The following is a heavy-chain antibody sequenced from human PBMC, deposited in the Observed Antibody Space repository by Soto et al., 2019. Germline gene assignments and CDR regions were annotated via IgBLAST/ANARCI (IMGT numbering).Heavy chain of an antibody. Sequence: EVQLLESGGGLVQPGGSLRLLCAASGFTFSSYAMSWVRQAPGKGLEWVSDISGSGGSTYYADSVKGRFTISRDNSKSTLSLQMNSLRAEDTAIYFCAKGRGTITRYFGMDVWGQGTTVTVSS. CDR2: ISGSGGST. CDR1: GFTFSSYA. J-gene: IGHJ6*02. CDR3: AKGRGTITRYFGMDV. V-gene: IGHV3-23*01. D-gene: IGHD1-20*01.